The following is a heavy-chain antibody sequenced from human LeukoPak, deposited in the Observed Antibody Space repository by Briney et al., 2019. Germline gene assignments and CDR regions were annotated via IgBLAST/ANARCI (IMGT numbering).Heavy chain of an antibody. D-gene: IGHD2-15*01. V-gene: IGHV3-48*04. CDR3: ARDLVAFDY. J-gene: IGHJ4*02. CDR2: ISSSSSTI. Sequence: GGSLRLSCAASGLTFCSYSMNWVRQALGKGLEWVSYISSSSSTIYYADSVKGRFTISRDNAKNTLYLQMNSLRAEDTAVYYCARDLVAFDYWGQGTLVTVSS. CDR1: GLTFCSYS.